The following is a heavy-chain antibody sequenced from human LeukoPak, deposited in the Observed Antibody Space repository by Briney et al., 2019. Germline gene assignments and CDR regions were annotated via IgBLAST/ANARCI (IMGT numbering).Heavy chain of an antibody. D-gene: IGHD6-13*01. Sequence: PSEILSLTCAVYGGSFSGYYWSWIRQPPGKGLEWIGEINHSGSTNYNPSLKSRVTISVDTSKNQFSLKLSSVTAADTAVYYCARGWYSSSWYRSWGQGTLVTVSS. V-gene: IGHV4-34*01. CDR2: INHSGST. CDR1: GGSFSGYY. CDR3: ARGWYSSSWYRS. J-gene: IGHJ4*02.